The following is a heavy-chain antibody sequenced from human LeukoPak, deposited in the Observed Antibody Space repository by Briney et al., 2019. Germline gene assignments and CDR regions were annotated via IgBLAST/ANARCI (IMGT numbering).Heavy chain of an antibody. J-gene: IGHJ4*02. D-gene: IGHD1-1*01. CDR1: GFTFSSYG. CDR3: ARDLHTTGDY. CDR2: ISYDGSNK. V-gene: IGHV3-30*03. Sequence: GRPLSLPCGPSGFTFSSYGILWVRPAPARGRDGVAVISYDGSNKFYEDSVKGRFAIPRDNHNNTLYLQMNSLRADDTAVYNGARDLHTTGDYWGQGTLVTVSS.